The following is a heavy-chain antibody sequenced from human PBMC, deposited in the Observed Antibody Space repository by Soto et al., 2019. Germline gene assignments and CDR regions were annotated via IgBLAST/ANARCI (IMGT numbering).Heavy chain of an antibody. CDR1: GGSISSGGYY. CDR3: ARVLQSYDYVWGSYRYPSHIDY. D-gene: IGHD3-16*02. CDR2: IYYSGST. Sequence: SETLSLTCTVSGGSISSGGYYWSWIRQHPGKGLEWIGYIYYSGSTYYNPSLKSRVTISVDTSKNQFSLRLSSVTAADTAVYYCARVLQSYDYVWGSYRYPSHIDYWGQGTLVTVSS. J-gene: IGHJ4*02. V-gene: IGHV4-31*03.